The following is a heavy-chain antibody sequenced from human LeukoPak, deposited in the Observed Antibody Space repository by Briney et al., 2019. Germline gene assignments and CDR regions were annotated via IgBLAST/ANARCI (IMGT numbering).Heavy chain of an antibody. CDR1: GYTFTGYY. CDR3: ARDYLTPSIIAAYPDY. D-gene: IGHD6-6*01. V-gene: IGHV1-2*02. CDR2: INPNSGGT. J-gene: IGHJ4*02. Sequence: ASVKVSCKASGYTFTGYYMHWVRQGPGQGLEWMGWINPNSGGTNYAQKFQGRVTMTRDTSISTAYMELSRLRSDDTAVYYCARDYLTPSIIAAYPDYWGQGTLVTVSS.